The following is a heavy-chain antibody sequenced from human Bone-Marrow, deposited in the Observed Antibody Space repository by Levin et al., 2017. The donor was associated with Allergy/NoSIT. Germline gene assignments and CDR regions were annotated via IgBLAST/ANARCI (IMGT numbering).Heavy chain of an antibody. Sequence: PSETLSLTCTVSGGSISSSGYYWSWIRQHPGKGLEWIGYIYDSGRTYYNPSLKSRASISVDASKNQFSLNVNSVTAADTAVYFCARNFPRFLEWPHAMDVWGQGTTITVSS. J-gene: IGHJ6*02. D-gene: IGHD3-3*01. CDR1: GGSISSSGYY. CDR3: ARNFPRFLEWPHAMDV. V-gene: IGHV4-31*03. CDR2: IYDSGRT.